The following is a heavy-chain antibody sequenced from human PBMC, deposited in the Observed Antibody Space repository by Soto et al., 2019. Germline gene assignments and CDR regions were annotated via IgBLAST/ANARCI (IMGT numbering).Heavy chain of an antibody. V-gene: IGHV2-5*02. J-gene: IGHJ6*02. CDR3: IQSRCGGDCLQSYASHYYYGMDV. D-gene: IGHD2-21*02. CDR1: GFSLSTSGVG. Sequence: FGPTLGNPTQTLTLTCTFSGFSLSTSGVGVGWIRQPPGKALEWLALIYWDDDKRYSPSLRSRLTINKDTSKNQVVLTMTNMDPVDTATYYCIQSRCGGDCLQSYASHYYYGMDVWGQGTTVTVSS. CDR2: IYWDDDK.